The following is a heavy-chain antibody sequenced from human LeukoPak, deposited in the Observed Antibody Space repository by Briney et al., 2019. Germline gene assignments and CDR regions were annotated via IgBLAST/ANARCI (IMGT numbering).Heavy chain of an antibody. CDR2: VNHSGST. J-gene: IGHJ3*02. CDR1: GGSISSGDYY. V-gene: IGHV4-39*07. Sequence: SETLSLTCTVSGGSISSGDYYWSWIRQPPGKGLEWIGEVNHSGSTNYNPSLKSRVTISVDTSKNQFSLKLSSVTAADTAVYYCARPRRITMVRGVINDAFDIWGQGTMVTVSS. CDR3: ARPRRITMVRGVINDAFDI. D-gene: IGHD3-10*01.